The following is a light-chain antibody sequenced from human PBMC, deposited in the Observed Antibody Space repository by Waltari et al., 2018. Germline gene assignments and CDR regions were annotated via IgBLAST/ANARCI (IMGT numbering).Light chain of an antibody. CDR2: GAS. Sequence: LSFRASKGIKSDLAWYQHKPGQAPRLLIYGASTRAAGVPARFSGSGSGTEFTLTISSLQSEDFGVYYCQQSKIWPAFGQGTKVEIK. J-gene: IGKJ1*01. CDR1: KGIKSD. V-gene: IGKV3-15*01. CDR3: QQSKIWPA.